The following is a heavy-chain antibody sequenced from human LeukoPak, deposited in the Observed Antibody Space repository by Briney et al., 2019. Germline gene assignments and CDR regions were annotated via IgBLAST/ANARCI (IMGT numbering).Heavy chain of an antibody. V-gene: IGHV4-30-2*01. CDR1: GGSVSSGGYS. CDR2: ISHSGTT. CDR3: ARYSNTWHYWYFDL. Sequence: SETLSLTCTVSGGSVSSGGYSRSWIRQPPGKGLEWIGYISHSGTTYYNPSLKSRVTISVDRSKNQFSLELTSVTAADTAVYYCARYSNTWHYWYFDLWGRGTLVTVSS. J-gene: IGHJ2*01. D-gene: IGHD6-13*01.